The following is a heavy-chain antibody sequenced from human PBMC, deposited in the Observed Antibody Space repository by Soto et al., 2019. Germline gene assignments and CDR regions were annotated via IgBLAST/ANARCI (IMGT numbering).Heavy chain of an antibody. D-gene: IGHD2-15*01. J-gene: IGHJ5*02. Sequence: SETLSLTCAVYGGSFSGYYWSWIRQPPGKGLEWIGEINHSGSTNYNPSLKSRVTISVDTSKNQFSLKLSSVAAADTAVYYCASKATTHWFDPWGQGTLVTASS. V-gene: IGHV4-34*01. CDR2: INHSGST. CDR3: ASKATTHWFDP. CDR1: GGSFSGYY.